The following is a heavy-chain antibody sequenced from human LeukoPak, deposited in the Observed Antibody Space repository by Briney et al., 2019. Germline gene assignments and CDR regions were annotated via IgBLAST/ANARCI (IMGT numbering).Heavy chain of an antibody. J-gene: IGHJ3*01. Sequence: PSETLSLTCTVSGGSISGYYWSWIRQPAGKGLERIGRIYSSGSTSKNPSLKSRITMSVDTSKKQFSLNLTSVTAADTAVYFCARDRPNWNDVLDAFDVWGQGTMVTVSS. CDR1: GGSISGYY. V-gene: IGHV4-4*07. D-gene: IGHD1-20*01. CDR2: IYSSGST. CDR3: ARDRPNWNDVLDAFDV.